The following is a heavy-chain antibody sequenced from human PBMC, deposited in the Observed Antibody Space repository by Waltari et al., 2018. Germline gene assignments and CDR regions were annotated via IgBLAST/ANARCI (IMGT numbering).Heavy chain of an antibody. CDR3: VTNYNRHHY. J-gene: IGHJ4*02. CDR1: GYTFADYY. Sequence: QVQLVQSGAEVKKPGASVKVSCSPSGYTFADYYIHWVRRAPGQGLEWMGWLNPTSGDTYYAQQFQFRVTLTRDTSIDTAYMELSGLTSDDTATYYCVTNYNRHHYWGQGTQVTVSS. V-gene: IGHV1-2*02. CDR2: LNPTSGDT. D-gene: IGHD1-7*01.